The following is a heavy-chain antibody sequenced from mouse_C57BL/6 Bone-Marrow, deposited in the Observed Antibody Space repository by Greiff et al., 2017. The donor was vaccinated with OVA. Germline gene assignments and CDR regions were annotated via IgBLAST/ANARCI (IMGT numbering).Heavy chain of an antibody. Sequence: EVQLVESGGDLVKPGGSLKLSCAASGFTFSSYGMSWVRQTPDKRLEWVATISSGGRYTYYPDSLKGRFTISRDNAYNTLYLQLSSLKSEDTAMYDCSRHHCYCSFYSMDYWGQGTSVTVSS. CDR1: GFTFSSYG. CDR3: SRHHCYCSFYSMDY. V-gene: IGHV5-6*01. CDR2: ISSGGRYT. D-gene: IGHD1-1*01. J-gene: IGHJ4*01.